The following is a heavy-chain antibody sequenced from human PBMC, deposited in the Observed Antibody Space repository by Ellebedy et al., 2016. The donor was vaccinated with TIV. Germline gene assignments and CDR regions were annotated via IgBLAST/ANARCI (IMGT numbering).Heavy chain of an antibody. CDR2: IPASGTGI. Sequence: GESLKMSCAGSGFIFSNYFMSWVRQAPGKGLEWISYIPASGTGIYYADSVKGRFTVARDNANKSLHLQMNSLRGDDTAVYYCARAREPGPFAYYYYGMDVWGQGTTVTVSS. V-gene: IGHV3-11*01. J-gene: IGHJ6*02. CDR1: GFIFSNYF. CDR3: ARAREPGPFAYYYYGMDV. D-gene: IGHD1-1*01.